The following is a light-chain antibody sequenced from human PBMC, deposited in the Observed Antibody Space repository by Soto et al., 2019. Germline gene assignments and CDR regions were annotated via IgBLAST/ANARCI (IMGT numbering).Light chain of an antibody. CDR1: QSLLHSDGKTY. Sequence: DIVMTQTPLSLSVTPGQPASISCKSSQSLLHSDGKTYLYWYLQKPGQPPQLLIYEVSNLETGVPSRFSGSGSGTDFTFTISSLQPEDIATYYCQQYDNLPITFGQGTRLEIK. J-gene: IGKJ5*01. CDR2: EVS. CDR3: QQYDNLPIT. V-gene: IGKV2D-29*01.